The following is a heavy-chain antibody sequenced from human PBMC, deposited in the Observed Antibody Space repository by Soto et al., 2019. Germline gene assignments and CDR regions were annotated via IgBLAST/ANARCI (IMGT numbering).Heavy chain of an antibody. CDR1: GGSFSGYY. V-gene: IGHV4-34*01. CDR3: ARDLRFLEWLLSYGLDY. CDR2: INHSGST. D-gene: IGHD3-3*01. J-gene: IGHJ4*02. Sequence: SETLSLTCAVYGGSFSGYYWSWIRQPPGKGLEWIGEINHSGSTNYNPSPKSRVTISVDTSKSQFSLKLSSVTAADTAVYYCARDLRFLEWLLSYGLDYWGQGTLVTVSS.